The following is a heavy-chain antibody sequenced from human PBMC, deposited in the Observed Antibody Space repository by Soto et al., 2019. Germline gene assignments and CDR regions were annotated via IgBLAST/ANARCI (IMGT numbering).Heavy chain of an antibody. Sequence: QVQLQQWGAGLLKPSETLSLTCAVYGGSFSGYYWSWIRQPPGKGLEWIGEINHSGSTNYNPSLKSRVTISVETSKNQFSLKLSSVTAADTAVYYCARGRQGGQPLPYNWLDPWGQGTLVTVSS. CDR3: ARGRQGGQPLPYNWLDP. CDR2: INHSGST. V-gene: IGHV4-34*01. CDR1: GGSFSGYY. J-gene: IGHJ5*02. D-gene: IGHD6-13*01.